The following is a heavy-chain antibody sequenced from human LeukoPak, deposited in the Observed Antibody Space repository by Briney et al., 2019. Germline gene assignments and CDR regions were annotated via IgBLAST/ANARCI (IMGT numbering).Heavy chain of an antibody. V-gene: IGHV1-69*01. CDR3: ARGWLAETTVVTPYNY. Sequence: SVKVSCTASGGTFSNYAINWVRQAPGQGLEWMGGIIPIFGKANYAQKFQGRVTITADESTRTAYMELSSMRSEDTAVYYCARGWLAETTVVTPYNYWGRGTLVSVSS. J-gene: IGHJ4*02. CDR1: GGTFSNYA. CDR2: IIPIFGKA. D-gene: IGHD4-23*01.